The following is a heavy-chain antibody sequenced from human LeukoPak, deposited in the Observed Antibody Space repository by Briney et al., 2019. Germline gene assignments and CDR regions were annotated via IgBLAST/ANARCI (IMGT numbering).Heavy chain of an antibody. D-gene: IGHD3-10*01. CDR3: AREWTTYYYGSVSIYYYYYGMDV. CDR1: GFTFSSYA. Sequence: GGSLRLSCAASGFTFSSYAMHWVRQAPGKGLEWVAVISYDGSNKYYADSVKGRFTISRDNSKKTLYLQMNSLRAEDTAVYYCAREWTTYYYGSVSIYYYYYGMDVWGQGTTVTVSS. CDR2: ISYDGSNK. V-gene: IGHV3-30-3*01. J-gene: IGHJ6*02.